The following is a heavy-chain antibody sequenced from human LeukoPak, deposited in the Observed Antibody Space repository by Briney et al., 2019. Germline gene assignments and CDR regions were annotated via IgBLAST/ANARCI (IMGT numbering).Heavy chain of an antibody. J-gene: IGHJ4*02. D-gene: IGHD5-12*01. V-gene: IGHV3-23*01. CDR1: GFSFSNYA. Sequence: GGSLRLSCVASGFSFSNYAMGWVRQAPGKGLEWVATVNEGGGRTYYADSVQGRFTMSRDNSRNTLYLQMSSLRVEDTAIYYCAKEGRPNSGGGFYDYWGQGTRVTVSS. CDR3: AKEGRPNSGGGFYDY. CDR2: VNEGGGRT.